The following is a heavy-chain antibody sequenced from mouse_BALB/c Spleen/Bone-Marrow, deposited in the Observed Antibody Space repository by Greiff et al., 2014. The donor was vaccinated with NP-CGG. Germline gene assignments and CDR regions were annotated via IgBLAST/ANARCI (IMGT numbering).Heavy chain of an antibody. CDR2: ISDGGSYT. J-gene: IGHJ3*01. CDR3: AREGDGAY. V-gene: IGHV5-4*02. D-gene: IGHD3-3*01. Sequence: EVMLVESGGGLVKPGGSLKLSCAASGFTFSDYYMYWVRQTPEKRLEWVATISDGGSYTYYPDSVKGRFTISRDNAKNNPYLQMSSLKSEDTAMYYCAREGDGAYWGQGTLVTVSA. CDR1: GFTFSDYY.